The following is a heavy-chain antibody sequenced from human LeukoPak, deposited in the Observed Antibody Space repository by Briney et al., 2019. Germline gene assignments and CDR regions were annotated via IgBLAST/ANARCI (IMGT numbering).Heavy chain of an antibody. D-gene: IGHD6-6*01. J-gene: IGHJ4*02. CDR3: ARSSSSGPFDY. V-gene: IGHV1-69*04. Sequence: SVKVSCKASGGTFSSYAISWVRRAPGQGLEWMGRIIPILGIANYAQKFQGRVTTTADKSTSTAYMELSSLRSEDTAVYYCARSSSSGPFDYWGQGTLVTVSS. CDR2: IIPILGIA. CDR1: GGTFSSYA.